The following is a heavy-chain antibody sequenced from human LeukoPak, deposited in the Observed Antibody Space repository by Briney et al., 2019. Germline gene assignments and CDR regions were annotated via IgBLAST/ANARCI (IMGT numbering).Heavy chain of an antibody. D-gene: IGHD3-22*01. Sequence: AGRALRLSWAASGFPFSGYAIHLVRQAPGKGLEWVAVISHDGTNKYYADSVKGRFTIFRDNSKNTLYMQMNSLRTEDTAVYSCARHRGPSLHSSGYFDYWGQGTLVTVSS. CDR1: GFPFSGYA. V-gene: IGHV3-30-3*01. J-gene: IGHJ4*02. CDR3: ARHRGPSLHSSGYFDY. CDR2: ISHDGTNK.